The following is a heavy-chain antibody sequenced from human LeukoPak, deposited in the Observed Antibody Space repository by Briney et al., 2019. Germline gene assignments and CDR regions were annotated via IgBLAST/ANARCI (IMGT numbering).Heavy chain of an antibody. Sequence: GGSLRLSCAASGFTFSSYAMSWVRQAPGKGLEWVSVMYSGGSTYYADSVKGRFTISRDNSKNTLYLQMNSLRAEDTAVYYCARERSRYSSSWYYFDPWGQGTLVTVSS. J-gene: IGHJ5*02. D-gene: IGHD6-13*01. CDR2: MYSGGST. CDR3: ARERSRYSSSWYYFDP. CDR1: GFTFSSYA. V-gene: IGHV3-66*01.